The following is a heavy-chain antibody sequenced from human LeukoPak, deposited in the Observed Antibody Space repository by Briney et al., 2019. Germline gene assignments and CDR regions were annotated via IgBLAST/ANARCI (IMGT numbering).Heavy chain of an antibody. D-gene: IGHD6-19*01. CDR2: IKSKTDGGTT. CDR1: GFTFSNAW. V-gene: IGHV3-15*01. J-gene: IGHJ5*02. Sequence: GGSLRLSCAASGFTFSNAWMSWVRQAPGKGLEWVGRIKSKTDGGTTDYAAPVKGRFTISRDDSKSISYLQMNSLKTEDTAVYYCTRDSVLRGWYRPSWFDPWGQGTLVTVSS. CDR3: TRDSVLRGWYRPSWFDP.